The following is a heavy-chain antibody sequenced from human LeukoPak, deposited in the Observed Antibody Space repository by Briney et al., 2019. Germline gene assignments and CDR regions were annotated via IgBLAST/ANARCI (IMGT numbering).Heavy chain of an antibody. CDR2: IRDDGSEE. Sequence: PGGSLRLSCAASGFTFSANWMTWVRQAPGRGLEWVANIRDDGSEEYYGDSVRGRFTISRDNAKNSVDLQMHSLRVEDTAVYYCARVLGLKGFDSWGQGTLVTVSS. CDR1: GFTFSANW. V-gene: IGHV3-7*04. J-gene: IGHJ5*01. D-gene: IGHD7-27*01. CDR3: ARVLGLKGFDS.